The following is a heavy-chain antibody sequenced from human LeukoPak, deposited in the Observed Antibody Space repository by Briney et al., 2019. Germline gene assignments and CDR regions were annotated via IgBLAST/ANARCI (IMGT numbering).Heavy chain of an antibody. CDR1: GFTLSDYY. Sequence: GGSLRLSCAASGFTLSDYYMSWLRQAPGKGLEWVSYISSSGTTKYYADSVKGRFTISRDNAKNSLYLQMNSLRAEDTAVYSCARERVNNGGKGGFDPWGQGTLVTVSS. CDR2: ISSSGTTK. D-gene: IGHD4-23*01. J-gene: IGHJ5*02. V-gene: IGHV3-11*01. CDR3: ARERVNNGGKGGFDP.